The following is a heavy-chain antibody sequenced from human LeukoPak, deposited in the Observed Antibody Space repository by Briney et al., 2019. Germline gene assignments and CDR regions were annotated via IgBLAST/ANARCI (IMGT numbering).Heavy chain of an antibody. CDR3: AKEASGYGYYFDY. D-gene: IGHD3-10*01. CDR1: GFPFSSYS. Sequence: GGSLRLSCAASGFPFSSYSMTWVRQAPGKGLEWVSVTSDSGGTTFYADSVKGRFTISRDNSKNTLYLQMNSLRAEDTAVYYCAKEASGYGYYFDYWGQGTLVTVSS. V-gene: IGHV3-23*01. CDR2: TSDSGGTT. J-gene: IGHJ4*02.